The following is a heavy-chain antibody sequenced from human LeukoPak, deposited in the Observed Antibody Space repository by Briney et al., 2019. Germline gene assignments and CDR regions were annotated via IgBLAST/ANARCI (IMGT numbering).Heavy chain of an antibody. Sequence: SVKVSCKASGYNFLSYDINWVRQAPGQGLEWMGGIIPIFGTANYAQKFQGRVTITTDESTSTAYMELSSLRSEDTAVYYCARGRVGATKGAFDIWGQGTMVTVSS. CDR2: IIPIFGTA. CDR3: ARGRVGATKGAFDI. D-gene: IGHD1-26*01. V-gene: IGHV1-69*05. CDR1: GYNFLSYD. J-gene: IGHJ3*02.